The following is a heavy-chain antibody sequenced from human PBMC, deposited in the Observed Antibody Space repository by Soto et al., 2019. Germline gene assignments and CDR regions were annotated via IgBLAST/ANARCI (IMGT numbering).Heavy chain of an antibody. CDR2: IHYNGNT. D-gene: IGHD2-2*03. V-gene: IGHV4-59*01. CDR3: ARGPPLDIVVVPAELLDVADVYGMDV. CDR1: GDSIGSYP. J-gene: IGHJ6*02. Sequence: SETLALTCTVSGDSIGSYPWSWIRQPPGKGLEWIGNIHYNGNTKYSPSLKSRVTMSVDTSKNHFSLKLISVTTADTAVYFCARGPPLDIVVVPAELLDVADVYGMDVWGQGTTVT.